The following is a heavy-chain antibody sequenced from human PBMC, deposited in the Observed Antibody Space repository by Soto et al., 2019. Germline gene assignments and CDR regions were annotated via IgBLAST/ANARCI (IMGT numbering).Heavy chain of an antibody. CDR1: GGTFSSYA. Sequence: ASVKVSCKASGGTFSSYAISWVRQAPGQGLEWMGGIIPTFGTANYAQKFQGRVTITADESTSTAYMELSSLRSEDTAVYYCARARVFVVVTAIPDWFAPWGRGPPVTVSS. V-gene: IGHV1-69*13. CDR2: IIPTFGTA. CDR3: ARARVFVVVTAIPDWFAP. J-gene: IGHJ5*02. D-gene: IGHD2-21*02.